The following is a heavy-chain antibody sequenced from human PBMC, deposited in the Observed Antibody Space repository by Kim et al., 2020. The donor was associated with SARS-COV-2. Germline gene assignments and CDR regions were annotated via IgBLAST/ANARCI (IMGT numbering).Heavy chain of an antibody. J-gene: IGHJ4*02. D-gene: IGHD3-22*01. Sequence: GGSLRLSCAASGFRFSMYAMHWVRQAPGKGLEWVGLMSFDRSIKYYADSMKGRFTISRDNSKNTLYLQMNSLRSDDSAVYYCARSYDSNDYIDYWGQGTL. CDR3: ARSYDSNDYIDY. V-gene: IGHV3-30*04. CDR1: GFRFSMYA. CDR2: MSFDRSIK.